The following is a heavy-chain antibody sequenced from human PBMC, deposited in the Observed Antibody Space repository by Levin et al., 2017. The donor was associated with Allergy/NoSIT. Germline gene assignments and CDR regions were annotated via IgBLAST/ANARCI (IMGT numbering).Heavy chain of an antibody. Sequence: SETLSLTCAVYGGSFSGYYWSWIRQPPGKGLEWIGEINHSGSTNYNPSLKSRVTISVDTSKNQFSLKLSSVTAADTAVYYCARGGRRWLHLFDYWGQGTLVTVSS. D-gene: IGHD5-24*01. V-gene: IGHV4-34*01. CDR2: INHSGST. CDR1: GGSFSGYY. CDR3: ARGGRRWLHLFDY. J-gene: IGHJ4*02.